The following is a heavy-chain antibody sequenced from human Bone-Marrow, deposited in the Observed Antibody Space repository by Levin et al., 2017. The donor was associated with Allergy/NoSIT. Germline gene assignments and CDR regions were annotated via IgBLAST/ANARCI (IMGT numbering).Heavy chain of an antibody. CDR3: ARDQFRRATIGARWFDP. V-gene: IGHV3-7*01. CDR2: IKEDGSEK. Sequence: GGSLRLSCAASGFTFSNSWMSWVRQAPGKGLEWVANIKEDGSEKYYVDSVKGRFTISRDNAKNSLYVQMNSLRVEDTAVYYCARDQFRRATIGARWFDPWGQGTLVTVSS. CDR1: GFTFSNSW. J-gene: IGHJ5*02. D-gene: IGHD5-24*01.